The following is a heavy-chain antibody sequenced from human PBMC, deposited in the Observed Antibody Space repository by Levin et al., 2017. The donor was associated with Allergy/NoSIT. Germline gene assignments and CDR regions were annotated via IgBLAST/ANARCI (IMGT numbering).Heavy chain of an antibody. V-gene: IGHV3-23*01. CDR2: IINSGVGT. J-gene: IGHJ4*02. D-gene: IGHD6-19*01. Sequence: GEFLKFSFSASVFFFTPSSLSWVRQAPGKGLEWVSAIINSGVGTYYADSVKGRFTISLSHSKNTMYLQMNSLRAEDTAVYFCAKDAIRGSDQPYYFDYWGQGTLVTASS. CDR1: VFFFTPSS. CDR3: AKDAIRGSDQPYYFDY.